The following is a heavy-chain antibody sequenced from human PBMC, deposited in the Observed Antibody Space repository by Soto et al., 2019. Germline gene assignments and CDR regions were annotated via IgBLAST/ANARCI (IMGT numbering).Heavy chain of an antibody. V-gene: IGHV1-69*12. D-gene: IGHD3-3*01. CDR2: IIPFFGTT. CDR3: ARGLRVLEWPSPLDF. CDR1: GGTLSSHA. J-gene: IGHJ4*02. Sequence: QVQLVQSGAELKRPGSSVQVSCKASGGTLSSHAVSWVRQAPGQGLEWIGGIIPFFGTTKYARKFQGRVRLTADESATTAYMELSGLRSDDTAVYYCARGLRVLEWPSPLDFWGQGTLVTVSS.